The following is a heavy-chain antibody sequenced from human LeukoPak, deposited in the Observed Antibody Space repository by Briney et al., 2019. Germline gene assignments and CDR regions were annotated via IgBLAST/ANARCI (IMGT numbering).Heavy chain of an antibody. CDR1: GGSISSGSYY. V-gene: IGHV4-61*02. D-gene: IGHD2-2*01. CDR3: ASCSSTSCCADYYYYMDV. CDR2: IYTSGST. J-gene: IGHJ6*03. Sequence: SETLSLTCTVSGGSISSGSYYWSWIRQPAGKGLEWIGRIYTSGSTNYNPSLKSRVTISVDTSKNQFSLKLSSVTAADTAVYYCASCSSTSCCADYYYYMDVWGKGTTVTISS.